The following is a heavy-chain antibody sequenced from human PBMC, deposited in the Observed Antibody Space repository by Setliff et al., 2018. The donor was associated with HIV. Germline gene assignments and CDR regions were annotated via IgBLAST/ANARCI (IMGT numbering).Heavy chain of an antibody. V-gene: IGHV3-11*04. Sequence: PGGSLRLSCAASGFNVNNKYMSWVRQAPGKGLEWVSYITSSGSTIYYADSVKGRFTISRDNAKNSLYLYINSLRADDTAVYYCARDDYSTYGYSYYYYMDVWGKGTAVTVSS. J-gene: IGHJ6*03. CDR3: ARDDYSTYGYSYYYYMDV. CDR2: ITSSGSTI. D-gene: IGHD4-4*01. CDR1: GFNVNNKY.